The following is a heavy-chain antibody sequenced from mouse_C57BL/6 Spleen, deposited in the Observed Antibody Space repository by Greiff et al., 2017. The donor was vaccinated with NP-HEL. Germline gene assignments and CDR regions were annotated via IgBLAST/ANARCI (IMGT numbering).Heavy chain of an antibody. J-gene: IGHJ2*01. CDR2: IYPGSGST. CDR3: AGPPYYDSPRGDY. V-gene: IGHV1-55*01. CDR1: GYTFTSYW. Sequence: QVQLQQPGAELVKPGASVKMSCKASGYTFTSYWITWVKQRPGHGLEWIGDIYPGSGSTNYNEQFKSKATLTVDTSSSTAYMQLSSLTSEDSAVYYCAGPPYYDSPRGDYWGQGTTLTVSS. D-gene: IGHD1-1*01.